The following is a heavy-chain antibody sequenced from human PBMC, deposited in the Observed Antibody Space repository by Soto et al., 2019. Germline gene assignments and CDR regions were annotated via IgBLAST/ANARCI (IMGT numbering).Heavy chain of an antibody. Sequence: EVELLESGGDLVQPGGSLRLSCAASGFTFSSYDMNWVRQAPGKGLEWVPALGVYANTYYADSVKGRFTISRDDSRNTVHLQLNSLRVDDTAVYYCAKESTVGSPGDYFDSWGQGTLVTVSS. D-gene: IGHD1-26*01. CDR3: AKESTVGSPGDYFDS. CDR2: LGVYANT. J-gene: IGHJ4*02. V-gene: IGHV3-23*01. CDR1: GFTFSSYD.